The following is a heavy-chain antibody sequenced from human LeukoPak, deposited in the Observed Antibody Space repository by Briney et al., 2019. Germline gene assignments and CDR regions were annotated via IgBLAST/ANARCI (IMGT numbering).Heavy chain of an antibody. CDR3: ARAASHYYFDS. CDR2: ISSSSNYI. CDR1: GFTFSSYS. Sequence: GGSLRLSCAASGFTFSSYSMNWVRQAPGKGLEWVSSISSSSNYIYYADSLRGRFTISRDNGKNSLYLQMNSLRAEDTAVYYCARAASHYYFDSWGQGTLVTVSS. D-gene: IGHD6-6*01. J-gene: IGHJ4*02. V-gene: IGHV3-21*01.